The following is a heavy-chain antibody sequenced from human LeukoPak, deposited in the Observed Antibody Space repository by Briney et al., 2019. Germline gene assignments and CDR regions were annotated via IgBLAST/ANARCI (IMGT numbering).Heavy chain of an antibody. CDR2: TYGDGST. D-gene: IGHD1-14*01. CDR3: ASRGRGHRNWYFDL. J-gene: IGHJ2*01. CDR1: GFTFSSYS. Sequence: GGSLRLSCVASGFTFSSYSMNWVRQAPGKGLEWVSVTYGDGSTSYADSVKDRFTISRDISKNTFFLQMNNLRAEDTAVYYCASRGRGHRNWYFDLWGRGTLVTVSS. V-gene: IGHV3-66*01.